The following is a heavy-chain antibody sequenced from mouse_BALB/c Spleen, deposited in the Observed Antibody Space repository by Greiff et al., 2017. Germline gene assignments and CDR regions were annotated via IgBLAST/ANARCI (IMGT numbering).Heavy chain of an antibody. J-gene: IGHJ1*01. CDR3: ARGYYGSSYWYFDV. Sequence: VQLQQSGPGLVQPSQSLSITCTVSGFSLTSYGVHWVRQSPGKGLEWLGVIWSGGSTDYNAAFISRLSISKDNSKSQVFFKMNSLQANDTAIYYCARGYYGSSYWYFDVWGAGTTVAVSS. V-gene: IGHV2-2*02. CDR2: IWSGGST. D-gene: IGHD1-1*01. CDR1: GFSLTSYG.